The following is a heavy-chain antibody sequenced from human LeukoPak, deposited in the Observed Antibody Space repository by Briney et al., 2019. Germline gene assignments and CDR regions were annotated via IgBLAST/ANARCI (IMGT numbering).Heavy chain of an antibody. CDR3: ARDVAALYYYYYGMDV. Sequence: GGSLRLSCTASGFSFRTYNLHWVRQAPGKGLEWVAVISYNGGYIHYEDSVKGRFTISRDDSKNTLSLQMSGLRAEDTALYYCARDVAALYYYYYGMDVWGQGTTVTVSS. CDR2: ISYNGGYI. CDR1: GFSFRTYN. J-gene: IGHJ6*02. D-gene: IGHD6-19*01. V-gene: IGHV3-33*01.